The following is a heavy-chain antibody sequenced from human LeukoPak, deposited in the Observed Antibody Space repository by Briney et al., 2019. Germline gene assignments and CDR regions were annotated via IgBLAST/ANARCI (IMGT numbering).Heavy chain of an antibody. D-gene: IGHD3-10*01. CDR3: ARESYGSGSYRTFDP. Sequence: GGSLRLSCAASGFTFSSYSMNWVRQAPGKGLEWVSSISSSSSYIYYADSVKGRFTISRDNAKNSLYLQMNSLRAEDTAVYYCARESYGSGSYRTFDPWGQGTLVTVSS. V-gene: IGHV3-21*04. J-gene: IGHJ5*02. CDR2: ISSSSSYI. CDR1: GFTFSSYS.